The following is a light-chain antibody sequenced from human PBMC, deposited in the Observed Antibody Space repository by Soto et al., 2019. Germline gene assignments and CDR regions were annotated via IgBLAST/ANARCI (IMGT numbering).Light chain of an antibody. V-gene: IGLV2-8*01. CDR2: EVS. Sequence: QSALTQPPSASGSPGQSVTISCTGTSSDVGGYNYVSWHQQHPGKAPKLMIYEVSKRPSGVPDRFSGSKSGNTASLTVSGLQAEDEAHYYCSSYAGSNNFVVFGGGTKLTVL. CDR3: SSYAGSNNFVV. CDR1: SSDVGGYNY. J-gene: IGLJ2*01.